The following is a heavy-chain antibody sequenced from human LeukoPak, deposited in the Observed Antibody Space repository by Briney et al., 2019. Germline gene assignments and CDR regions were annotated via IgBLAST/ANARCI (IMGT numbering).Heavy chain of an antibody. J-gene: IGHJ3*01. D-gene: IGHD1/OR15-1a*01. CDR2: RIWNSGII. Sequence: GGSLRLSCAASGFTFSDYAMHWVRQVPGKGVEWVGGRIWNSGIIAYGDSVKGRGNISRDNARNSLYLEVNTLRVEDTALYYCAKDMAVGTTPRVYAFDVWGQGSLVTVSS. V-gene: IGHV3-9*01. CDR1: GFTFSDYA. CDR3: AKDMAVGTTPRVYAFDV.